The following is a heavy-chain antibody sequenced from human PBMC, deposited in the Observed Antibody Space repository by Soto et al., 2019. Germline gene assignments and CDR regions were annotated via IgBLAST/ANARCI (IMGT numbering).Heavy chain of an antibody. J-gene: IGHJ4*02. Sequence: SETLSLTRTVSGGSISSYYCSWIRQPPGKGLEWIGYIYYSGSTNYNPSLKSRVTISVDTSKNQFSLKLSSVTAADTAVYYCARVAGDTLTQYYFDYWGQGTLVTVSS. D-gene: IGHD2-21*01. CDR3: ARVAGDTLTQYYFDY. V-gene: IGHV4-59*01. CDR2: IYYSGST. CDR1: GGSISSYY.